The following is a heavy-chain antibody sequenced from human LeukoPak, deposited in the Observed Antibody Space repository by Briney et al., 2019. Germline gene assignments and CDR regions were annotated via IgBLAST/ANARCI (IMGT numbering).Heavy chain of an antibody. CDR1: GFTFSSYA. CDR2: ISGSGGST. Sequence: SGGSLRLSCAASGFTFSSYAMSWVRQAPGKGLEWVSAISGSGGSTYYADSVKGRFTISRDNSKNTLYLQMNSLRAEDTAVYYSAKDTVWEVATIHDYWGQGTLVPVSS. D-gene: IGHD5-24*01. CDR3: AKDTVWEVATIHDY. J-gene: IGHJ4*02. V-gene: IGHV3-23*01.